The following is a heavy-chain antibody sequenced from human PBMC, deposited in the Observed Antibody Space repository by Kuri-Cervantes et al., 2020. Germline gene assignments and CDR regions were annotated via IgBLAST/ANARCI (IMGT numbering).Heavy chain of an antibody. CDR2: ISGSGGST. D-gene: IGHD2-15*01. V-gene: IGHV3-23*01. CDR1: GFTFSSYA. CDR3: AKGVVGVVVVAAMDY. Sequence: GESLKISCAASGFTFSSYAMSWVRQAPGKGLEWVSAISGSGGSTYYADSVKGRFTISRDNSKNTLYLQMNSLRAEDTAVYYCAKGVVGVVVVAAMDYWGQGTLVTVSS. J-gene: IGHJ4*02.